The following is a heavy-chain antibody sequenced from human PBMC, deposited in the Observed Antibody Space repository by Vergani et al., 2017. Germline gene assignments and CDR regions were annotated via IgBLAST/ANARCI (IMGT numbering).Heavy chain of an antibody. Sequence: QVQLQESGPGLVKPSQTLSLTSTVSGDSLSSSDHYWSWIRQRSDKVLGWVGHIFRGGTTNYNPSLKSRVIMSVDTSKNQFSLELTSVTAADTAMYYCARENVVIARIFDFWGQGTLVTVSS. V-gene: IGHV4-31*03. CDR2: IFRGGTT. J-gene: IGHJ4*02. CDR1: GDSLSSSDHY. D-gene: IGHD2-21*01. CDR3: ARENVVIARIFDF.